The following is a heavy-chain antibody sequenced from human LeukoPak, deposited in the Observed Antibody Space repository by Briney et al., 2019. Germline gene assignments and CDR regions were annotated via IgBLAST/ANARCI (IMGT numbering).Heavy chain of an antibody. D-gene: IGHD1-1*01. CDR2: INPNSGGT. CDR1: GYTFTGYY. Sequence: ASVKVSCKASGYTFTGYYMHWVRQAPGQGLEWMGRINPNSGGTNYAQKFQGRVTMTRDTSISTAYMELSRLGSDDTAVYYCARGLEGVDAFDIWGQGTMVTVSS. J-gene: IGHJ3*02. V-gene: IGHV1-2*06. CDR3: ARGLEGVDAFDI.